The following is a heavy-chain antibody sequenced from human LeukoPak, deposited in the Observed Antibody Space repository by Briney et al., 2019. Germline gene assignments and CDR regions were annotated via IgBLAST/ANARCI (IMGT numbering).Heavy chain of an antibody. J-gene: IGHJ4*02. CDR2: IYPGDSGT. CDR1: GCGFTSYW. Sequence: GAALKISCKGSGCGFTSYWIGWGRRMPGKGLEWRGIIYPGDSGTRYSPSFQGQVTISADKSINPASLQWSTLQASDTALSFRARRTHRGSYERWGQGTRVRVSS. D-gene: IGHD3-16*01. V-gene: IGHV5-51*01. CDR3: ARRTHRGSYER.